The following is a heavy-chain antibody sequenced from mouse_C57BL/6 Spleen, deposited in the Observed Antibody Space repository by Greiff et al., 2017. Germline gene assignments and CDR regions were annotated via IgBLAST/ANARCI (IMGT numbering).Heavy chain of an antibody. CDR1: GYTFTSYW. CDR3: AREALGFAD. D-gene: IGHD1-3*01. Sequence: QVQLQQPGAELVRPGSSVKLSCKASGYTFTSYWMHWVKQRPIQGLEWIGNIDPSDSDTHYNQKFKDKATLTVDKSSSTAYMQLSSLTSVDSAVYYCAREALGFADWGQGTLVTVSA. J-gene: IGHJ3*01. CDR2: IDPSDSDT. V-gene: IGHV1-52*01.